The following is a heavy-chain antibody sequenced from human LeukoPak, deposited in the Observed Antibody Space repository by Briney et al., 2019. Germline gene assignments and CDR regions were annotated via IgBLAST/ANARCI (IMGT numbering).Heavy chain of an antibody. D-gene: IGHD6-13*01. J-gene: IGHJ3*02. V-gene: IGHV1-2*02. CDR2: INPNSGGT. CDR3: ARAGVAAAGVRGAFDI. Sequence: ASVKVSCKASGYTFTGYYMHWVRQAPGQGLEWMGWINPNSGGTNYAQKFQGRVTMTRDMSTSTVYMELSSLRSEDTAVYYCARAGVAAAGVRGAFDIWGQGTMVTVSS. CDR1: GYTFTGYY.